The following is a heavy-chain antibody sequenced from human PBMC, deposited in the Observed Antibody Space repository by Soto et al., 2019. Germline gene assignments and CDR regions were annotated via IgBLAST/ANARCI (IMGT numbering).Heavy chain of an antibody. D-gene: IGHD3-10*01. V-gene: IGHV1-69*01. CDR1: GGTFSNYA. Sequence: QVQLVQSGAEVKKPGSSVKVSYKASGGTFSNYAINWVRQAPGQGLEWMGGFIPLFDAANYAQNFRGRVTITADESTSTAYMELSGLRSEDTAMYYCARKAESYGFDLWGQGTLVTVA. CDR3: ARKAESYGFDL. CDR2: FIPLFDAA. J-gene: IGHJ3*01.